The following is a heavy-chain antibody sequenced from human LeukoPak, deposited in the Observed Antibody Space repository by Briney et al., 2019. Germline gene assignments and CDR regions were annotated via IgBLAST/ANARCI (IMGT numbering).Heavy chain of an antibody. CDR1: GGSISSSSYY. D-gene: IGHD6-13*01. CDR2: IYYSGST. J-gene: IGHJ4*02. V-gene: IGHV4-39*07. Sequence: PSETLSLTCTVSGGSISSSSYYWGWIRQPPGKGLEWIGSIYYSGSTYYNPSLKSRVTISVDTSKNQFSLKLSSVTAADTAVYYCARGLSSSWYMFWDYWGQGTLVTVSS. CDR3: ARGLSSSWYMFWDY.